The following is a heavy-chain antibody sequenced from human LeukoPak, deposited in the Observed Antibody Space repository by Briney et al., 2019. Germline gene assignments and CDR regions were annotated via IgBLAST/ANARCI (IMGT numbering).Heavy chain of an antibody. Sequence: GGSLGLSCAASRFTFSSYAMSWVRQAPGKGLEWVSAISGSGGSTYYADSVKGRFTISRDNSKNTLYLQMNSLRAEDTAVYYCAKGYGDAPFDYWGQGTLVTVSS. CDR2: ISGSGGST. V-gene: IGHV3-23*01. CDR1: RFTFSSYA. D-gene: IGHD4-17*01. J-gene: IGHJ4*02. CDR3: AKGYGDAPFDY.